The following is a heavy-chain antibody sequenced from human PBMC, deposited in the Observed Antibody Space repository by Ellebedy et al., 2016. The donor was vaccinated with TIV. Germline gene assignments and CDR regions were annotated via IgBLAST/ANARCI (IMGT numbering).Heavy chain of an antibody. V-gene: IGHV4-59*02. Sequence: MPSETLSLTCTVSGGSVSRDYWSWIRQPPGKGLEWIGYISFSGFSKYNPSLRSRVTISGDTSKSEFSLNLSSVTAADTAVYYCARLPSGNIFGYFDYWGQGILVTVSS. CDR1: GGSVSRDY. CDR2: ISFSGFS. J-gene: IGHJ4*02. D-gene: IGHD5-18*01. CDR3: ARLPSGNIFGYFDY.